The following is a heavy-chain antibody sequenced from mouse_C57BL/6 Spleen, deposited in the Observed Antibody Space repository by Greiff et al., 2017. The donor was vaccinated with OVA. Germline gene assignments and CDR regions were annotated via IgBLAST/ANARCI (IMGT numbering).Heavy chain of an antibody. V-gene: IGHV1-80*01. D-gene: IGHD2-3*01. CDR1: GYAFSSYW. CDR2: IYPGDGDT. CDR3: AREGGIYDGYYVFAY. Sequence: VQLQQSGAELVKPGASVKISCKASGYAFSSYWMNWVKQRPGQGLEWIGQIYPGDGDTNYNGKFKGKATLTADKSSSTAYMQLSSLTSEDSAVYFCAREGGIYDGYYVFAYWGQGTLVTVSA. J-gene: IGHJ3*01.